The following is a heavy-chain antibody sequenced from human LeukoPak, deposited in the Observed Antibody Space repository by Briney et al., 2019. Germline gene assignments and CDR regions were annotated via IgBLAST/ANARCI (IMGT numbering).Heavy chain of an antibody. J-gene: IGHJ5*02. Sequence: SETLSLTCTVSGGSVSSGSYYWSWIRQPPGKGLEWIGYIYYSGSPNYNPSLKSRVTISADTSKNQFSLKMSSVTAADKAVYYCARGSSYYDSSGYYFLDWFDPWGQGTLVTVSS. D-gene: IGHD3-22*01. V-gene: IGHV4-61*01. CDR3: ARGSSYYDSSGYYFLDWFDP. CDR2: IYYSGSP. CDR1: GGSVSSGSYY.